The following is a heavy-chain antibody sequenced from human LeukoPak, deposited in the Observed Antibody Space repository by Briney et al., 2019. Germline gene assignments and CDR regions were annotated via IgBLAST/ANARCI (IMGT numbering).Heavy chain of an antibody. Sequence: ASVKVSCKASGYTFTGYYMHWVRQAPGQGLEWMGWINPNSGGTNYAQKFQGRVTMTRDTSISTAYVELSRLRSDDTAVYYCARFSTMIVVVTTPGFDYWGQGTLVTVSS. V-gene: IGHV1-2*02. D-gene: IGHD3-22*01. CDR1: GYTFTGYY. J-gene: IGHJ4*02. CDR3: ARFSTMIVVVTTPGFDY. CDR2: INPNSGGT.